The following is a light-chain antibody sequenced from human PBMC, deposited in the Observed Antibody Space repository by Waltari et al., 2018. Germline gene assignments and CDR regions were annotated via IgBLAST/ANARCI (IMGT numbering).Light chain of an antibody. CDR1: ILGSNY. Sequence: SSELTQPPSVSVSPAQTASITCAGDILGSNYASWYQHKPGQSPLLVIYQDIDRPSGIPERFSGSKSGNTATLAISGTQDMDDADYYCQALGSNLWVFGGGTKLTVL. V-gene: IGLV3-1*01. CDR3: QALGSNLWV. CDR2: QDI. J-gene: IGLJ3*02.